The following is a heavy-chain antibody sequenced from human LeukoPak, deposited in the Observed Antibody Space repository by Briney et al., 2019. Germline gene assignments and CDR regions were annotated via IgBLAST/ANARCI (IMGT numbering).Heavy chain of an antibody. CDR3: ARHGTTVAHFGY. J-gene: IGHJ4*02. Sequence: ASVKVSCKASGGTFSSYAISWVRQAPGQGLEWMGGIIPIFGSTNYAQKFRGRVTITADESTSTAYMELSGLRSEDTAVYYCARHGTTVAHFGYWGQGTLVTVSS. V-gene: IGHV1-69*13. CDR1: GGTFSSYA. CDR2: IIPIFGST. D-gene: IGHD4-23*01.